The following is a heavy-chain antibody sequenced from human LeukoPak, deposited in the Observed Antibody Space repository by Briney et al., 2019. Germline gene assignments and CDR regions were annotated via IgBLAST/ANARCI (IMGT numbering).Heavy chain of an antibody. J-gene: IGHJ4*02. CDR2: IYYSGST. Sequence: SETLSLTCTVSGGSISGYYWSWIRQHPGKGLEWIGYIYYSGSTYYNPSLKSRVTISVDTSKNQFSLKLSSVTAADTAVYYCARSAGSCYSYDYWGQGTLVTVSS. D-gene: IGHD2-15*01. CDR1: GGSISGYY. V-gene: IGHV4-31*03. CDR3: ARSAGSCYSYDY.